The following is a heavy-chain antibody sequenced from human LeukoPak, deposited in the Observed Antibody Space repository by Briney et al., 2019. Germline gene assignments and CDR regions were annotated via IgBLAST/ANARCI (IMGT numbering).Heavy chain of an antibody. CDR2: IYYSGST. CDR3: ASDRAMIADFDN. Sequence: SETLSLTCTVSGGSISSSSYCWGWIRQPPGKGLEWVGSIYYSGSTYYNPSRKSRVAISVYTAKNQFSLKLTSVTAADTPVYSCASDRAMIADFDNWGQGTPVTVSS. D-gene: IGHD3-22*01. J-gene: IGHJ4*02. CDR1: GGSISSSSYC. V-gene: IGHV4-39*07.